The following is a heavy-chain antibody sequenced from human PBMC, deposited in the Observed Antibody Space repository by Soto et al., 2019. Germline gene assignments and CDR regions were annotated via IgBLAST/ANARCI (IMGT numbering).Heavy chain of an antibody. CDR2: ISSSSSYI. J-gene: IGHJ6*02. CDR1: GFTFSCYS. V-gene: IGHV3-21*01. CDR3: ARGRSDFWSGYRPTGMDV. D-gene: IGHD3-3*01. Sequence: PGGSLRLSCAASGFTFSCYSMNWVRQAPGKGLEWVSSISSSSSYIYYADSVKGRFTISRDNAKNSLYLQMNSLRAEDTAVYYCARGRSDFWSGYRPTGMDVWGQGTTVTVSS.